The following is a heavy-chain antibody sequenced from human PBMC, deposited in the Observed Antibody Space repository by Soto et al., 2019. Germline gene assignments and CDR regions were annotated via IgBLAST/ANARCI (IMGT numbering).Heavy chain of an antibody. V-gene: IGHV1-3*01. CDR3: ARATRTVLRSWSDSYYDRDV. CDR1: GYTFTSYA. J-gene: IGHJ6*02. Sequence: ASVKVSCKASGYTFTSYAMHWVRQAPGQRLEWMGWINAGNGNTKYSQKFQGRVTITRDTSASTAYMELSSLRSEDTAVYYCARATRTVLRSWSDSYYDRDVWHPGTRVAVSS. CDR2: INAGNGNT. D-gene: IGHD3-22*01.